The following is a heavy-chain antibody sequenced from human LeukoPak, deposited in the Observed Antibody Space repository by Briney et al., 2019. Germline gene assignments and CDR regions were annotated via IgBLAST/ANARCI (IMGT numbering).Heavy chain of an antibody. J-gene: IGHJ5*02. CDR1: GYTFTSYY. V-gene: IGHV1-46*03. Sequence: GASVKVSCKASGYTFTSYYMHWVRQAPGQGLEWMGIINPSGGSTSYAQKFQGRVTMTRDTSTSTVYMELSSLRSEDTAVYYCARDWCRGAGRNWFDPWGQGTLVTVSS. CDR3: ARDWCRGAGRNWFDP. CDR2: INPSGGST. D-gene: IGHD3-10*01.